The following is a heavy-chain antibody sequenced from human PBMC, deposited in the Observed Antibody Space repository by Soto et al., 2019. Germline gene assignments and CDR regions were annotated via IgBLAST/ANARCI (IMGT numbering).Heavy chain of an antibody. V-gene: IGHV3-30*18. CDR2: ISYDGSNK. Sequence: GGSLRLSCAAPGFTLSTYGMHWVRQAPGKGLEWVAVISYDGSNKYYADSVKGRFTISRDNSKNTLSLQMNSLRAEDTAVYYCAKDYCGGDCYPDCWGQGTLVTVSS. CDR1: GFTLSTYG. D-gene: IGHD2-21*02. J-gene: IGHJ4*02. CDR3: AKDYCGGDCYPDC.